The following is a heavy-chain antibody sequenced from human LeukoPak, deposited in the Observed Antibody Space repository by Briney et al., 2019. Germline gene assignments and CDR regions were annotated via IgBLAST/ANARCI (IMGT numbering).Heavy chain of an antibody. CDR1: GYTFSSYA. D-gene: IGHD2-2*02. Sequence: SVKVSCKASGYTFSSYAISWVRQAPGQGLEWMGGIIPIFGTANYAQKFQGRVTITADESTSTAYMELSSLRSEDTAVYYCARIWTDCSSTSCYTPYFDYWGQGTLVTVSS. CDR2: IIPIFGTA. J-gene: IGHJ4*02. V-gene: IGHV1-69*13. CDR3: ARIWTDCSSTSCYTPYFDY.